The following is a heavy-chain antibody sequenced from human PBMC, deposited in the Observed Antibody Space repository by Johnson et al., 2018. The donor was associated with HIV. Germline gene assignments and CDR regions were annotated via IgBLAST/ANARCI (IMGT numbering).Heavy chain of an antibody. D-gene: IGHD1-26*01. CDR1: GFTVSSNE. CDR2: ISGGST. Sequence: VQLVESRGVLVQPGGSLRLSCAASGFTVSSNEMSWVRQAPGKGLEWVSSISGGSTYYADSRKGRFTISRDNSKNTLYLQMHSLRAEDTAVYYCAKAAGSSARVDAFDIWGQGTMVTVSS. CDR3: AKAAGSSARVDAFDI. J-gene: IGHJ3*02. V-gene: IGHV3-38-3*01.